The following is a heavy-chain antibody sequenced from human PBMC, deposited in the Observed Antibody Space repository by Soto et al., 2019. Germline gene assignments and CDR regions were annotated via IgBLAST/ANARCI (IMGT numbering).Heavy chain of an antibody. CDR1: GYTFTAYY. Sequence: GASVKVSCKTSGYTFTAYYIHWVRQAPGQGLEWMGWINPNSGDTNYAPKFQGRVTMTRETSFSTAYMELTRLRSDDTAVYYCASRADRSIGYFDYWGQGALVTV. V-gene: IGHV1-2*02. J-gene: IGHJ4*02. D-gene: IGHD3-22*01. CDR2: INPNSGDT. CDR3: ASRADRSIGYFDY.